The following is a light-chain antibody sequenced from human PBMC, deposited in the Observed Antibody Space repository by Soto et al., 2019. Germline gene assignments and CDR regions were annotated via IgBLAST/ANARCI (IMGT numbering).Light chain of an antibody. J-gene: IGKJ3*01. CDR2: GAS. CDR3: QQDNKWPPFT. CDR1: QSVSSN. Sequence: EIVMTQSPATLSVSPGERATLSCRASQSVSSNLAWYQQKPGQAPRLLIYGASTRATGIPARLSGRGSGTECTLTISSMQSEDCAVYYCQQDNKWPPFTFGPGTKVDIK. V-gene: IGKV3D-15*01.